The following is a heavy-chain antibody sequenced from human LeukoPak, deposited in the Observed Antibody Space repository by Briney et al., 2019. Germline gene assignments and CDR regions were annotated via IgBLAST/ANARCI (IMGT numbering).Heavy chain of an antibody. Sequence: SETLSLTCTVSGGSVSSGSYYWSWIRQPPGKGLEWIGYIYYSGSTNYNPSLKSRVTISVDTSKNQFSLKLRSVTAADTAVYHCAREAMYSYGNNFDYWGQGTLVTVSS. CDR1: GGSVSSGSYY. CDR2: IYYSGST. J-gene: IGHJ4*02. CDR3: AREAMYSYGNNFDY. V-gene: IGHV4-61*01. D-gene: IGHD5-18*01.